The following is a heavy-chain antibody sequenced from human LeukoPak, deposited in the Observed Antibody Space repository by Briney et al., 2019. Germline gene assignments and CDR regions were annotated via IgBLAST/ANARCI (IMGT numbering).Heavy chain of an antibody. CDR2: IYHSGST. V-gene: IGHV4-30-2*01. D-gene: IGHD5-18*01. Sequence: SETLSLTCTVSGVSISSSTYYWGWIRQPPGKGLEWIGYIYHSGSTYYNPSLKSRVTISVDRSKNQFSLKLSSVTAADTAVYYCARDGRNSYEEIPFDHWGQGILVTVSS. CDR1: GVSISSSTYY. J-gene: IGHJ4*02. CDR3: ARDGRNSYEEIPFDH.